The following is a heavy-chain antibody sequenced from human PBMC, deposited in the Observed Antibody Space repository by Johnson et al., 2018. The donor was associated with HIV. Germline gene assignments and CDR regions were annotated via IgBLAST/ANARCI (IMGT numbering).Heavy chain of an antibody. CDR1: GLTLSSND. CDR2: IGRDGSST. J-gene: IGHJ3*02. CDR3: ARDWSSWYTVDAFDI. Sequence: VQLVESGGGLVQPGGSLRLSCAASGLTLSSNDMNWVRQVTGKGLEWVSAIGRDGSSTSYADSVKGRFTISRDNAKNTLYLQMNSLRAEDTAVYYCARDWSSWYTVDAFDIWGQGTMVTVSS. V-gene: IGHV3-74*01. D-gene: IGHD6-13*01.